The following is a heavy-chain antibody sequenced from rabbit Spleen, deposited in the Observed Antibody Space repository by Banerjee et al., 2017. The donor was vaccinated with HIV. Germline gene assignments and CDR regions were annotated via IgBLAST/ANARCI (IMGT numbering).Heavy chain of an antibody. CDR1: GFDFSGHG. CDR3: ARSVGDSYDDYGDWDAFAP. V-gene: IGHV1S45*01. D-gene: IGHD2-1*01. Sequence: QEQLEESGGGLVQPGGSLKLSCKVSGFDFSGHGMSWVRQAPGKGLEWIGCINTATGKDVYASWAKGRFTISKTSSTTVTLQMTSLTAADTATYFCARSVGDSYDDYGDWDAFAPWGQGTLVTVS. J-gene: IGHJ2*01. CDR2: INTATGKD.